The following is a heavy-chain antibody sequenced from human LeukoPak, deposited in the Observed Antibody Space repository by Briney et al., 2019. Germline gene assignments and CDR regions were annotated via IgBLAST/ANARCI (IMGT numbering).Heavy chain of an antibody. CDR2: IYWNDDK. V-gene: IGHV2-5*01. D-gene: IGHD4-17*01. CDR3: AHSGTVTTPHDAFDI. Sequence: SGPTLVKPTQTLTLTCTFSGFSLSTSGVGVGWIRQPPGNALEWLALIYWNDDKRYSPSLKSRLTITKDTSKNQVVLTMTNMDPVDTATYYCAHSGTVTTPHDAFDIWGQGTMVTVSS. CDR1: GFSLSTSGVG. J-gene: IGHJ3*02.